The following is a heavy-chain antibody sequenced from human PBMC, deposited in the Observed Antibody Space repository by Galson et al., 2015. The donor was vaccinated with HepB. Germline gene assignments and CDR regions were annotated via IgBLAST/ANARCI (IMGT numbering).Heavy chain of an antibody. Sequence: SLRLSCAASGFTVSFNYMSWVRQAPGKGLEWVSVIYSGGRAYYADSVKGRFTISRDNFKNTLYIQMNSLRAEDTAVYYCASTRSSWHPYFDYWGQGTLVTVSS. V-gene: IGHV3-66*02. J-gene: IGHJ4*02. D-gene: IGHD6-13*01. CDR3: ASTRSSWHPYFDY. CDR2: IYSGGRA. CDR1: GFTVSFNY.